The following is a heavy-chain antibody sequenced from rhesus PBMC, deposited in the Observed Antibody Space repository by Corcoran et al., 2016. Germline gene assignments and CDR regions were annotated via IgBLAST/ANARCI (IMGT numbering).Heavy chain of an antibody. CDR3: TRSYYDSGYPGGSLDV. Sequence: EVQLVASGGGLVQPGGSLRVSCAASGFTFSNHYMYWGRQAPGKGLEWVGFIGSKAHGGTAEYAASVKGRFTISRDDSKSIAYLQMSSLKTEDTAVYYCTRSYYDSGYPGGSLDVWGRGVLVTVSS. D-gene: IGHD3-28*01. CDR2: IGSKAHGGTA. J-gene: IGHJ5-2*02. CDR1: GFTFSNHY. V-gene: IGHV3-6*01.